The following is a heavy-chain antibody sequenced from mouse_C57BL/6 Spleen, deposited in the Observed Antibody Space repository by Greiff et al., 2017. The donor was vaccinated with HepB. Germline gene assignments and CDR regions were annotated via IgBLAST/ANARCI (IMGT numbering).Heavy chain of an antibody. V-gene: IGHV1-18*01. D-gene: IGHD1-1*01. Sequence: VQLQQSGPELVKPVASVKIPCKASGYTFTDYNMDWVKQSHGKSLEWIGDINPNNGGTIYNQKFKGKATLTVDKSSSTAYMELRSLTSEDTAVYYCARRAYYGSSYGYFDVWGTGTTVTVSS. CDR3: ARRAYYGSSYGYFDV. CDR1: GYTFTDYN. CDR2: INPNNGGT. J-gene: IGHJ1*03.